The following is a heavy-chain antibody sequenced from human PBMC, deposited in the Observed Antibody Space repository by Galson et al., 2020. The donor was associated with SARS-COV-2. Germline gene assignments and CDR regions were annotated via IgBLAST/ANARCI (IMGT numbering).Heavy chain of an antibody. J-gene: IGHJ4*02. Sequence: GESLKISCAASGFTFSSYAMSWVRQAPGKGLEWVSAISGSGGSTYYADSVKGRFTISRDNSKNTLYLQMNSLRAEDTAVYYCAKETGYSSSWYDYWGQGTLVTVSS. D-gene: IGHD6-13*01. V-gene: IGHV3-23*01. CDR1: GFTFSSYA. CDR3: AKETGYSSSWYDY. CDR2: ISGSGGST.